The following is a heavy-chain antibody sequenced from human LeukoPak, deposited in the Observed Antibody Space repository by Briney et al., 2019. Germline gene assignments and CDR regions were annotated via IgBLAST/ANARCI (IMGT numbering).Heavy chain of an antibody. CDR3: ARGSGSNRPYFDY. V-gene: IGHV3-72*01. D-gene: IGHD3-10*01. CDR1: GSTFSDHY. J-gene: IGHJ4*02. CDR2: IRNKANSYTT. Sequence: GGSLRLSCVASGSTFSDHYMDWVRQAPGKGLEWVGRIRNKANSYTTYFAASVKGRFTISRDDSKSSLFLQMNSLKIEDTAVYYCARGSGSNRPYFDYWGQGTLATVSS.